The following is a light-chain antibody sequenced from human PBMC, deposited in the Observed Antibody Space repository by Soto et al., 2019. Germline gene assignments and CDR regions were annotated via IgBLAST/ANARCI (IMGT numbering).Light chain of an antibody. CDR1: QSVSSSY. Sequence: EIVLTQSPGTLSLSQGERATLSCRASQSVSSSYLAWYQQKPGQAPRRLIYGASSRATGIPDRFSGSGSGTDFTLTISRLEPEDFAVYYCQQYGSSPLTFGGGTKVDIK. CDR2: GAS. J-gene: IGKJ4*01. CDR3: QQYGSSPLT. V-gene: IGKV3-20*01.